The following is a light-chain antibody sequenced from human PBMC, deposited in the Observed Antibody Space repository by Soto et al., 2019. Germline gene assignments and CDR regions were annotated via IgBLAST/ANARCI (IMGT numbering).Light chain of an antibody. CDR1: QSLLHSNGYNY. CDR3: MQALQTPLT. V-gene: IGKV2-28*01. CDR2: LGS. Sequence: DIVMTQSPLSLPVTPGEPASISCRSSQSLLHSNGYNYLDWYLQKPGQSPQLLIYLGSNRASGVXDXXSGGGSGNDFTLKISRVEAEDVGVYYCMQALQTPLTFGGGTKVEIK. J-gene: IGKJ4*01.